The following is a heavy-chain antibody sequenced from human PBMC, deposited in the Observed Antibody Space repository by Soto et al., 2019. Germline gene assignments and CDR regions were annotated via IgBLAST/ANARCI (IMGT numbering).Heavy chain of an antibody. V-gene: IGHV5-51*01. Sequence: GESLKISCKGSGYTFTSHLIAWVRQMPGKGLEWMGIMYPGESDTRYSPSFQGQVTISADKSISTAYLQWSSLKASDTAMYYCARIYSGTYRLDVWGQGTTVTVSS. CDR1: GYTFTSHL. CDR2: MYPGESDT. D-gene: IGHD1-26*01. CDR3: ARIYSGTYRLDV. J-gene: IGHJ6*02.